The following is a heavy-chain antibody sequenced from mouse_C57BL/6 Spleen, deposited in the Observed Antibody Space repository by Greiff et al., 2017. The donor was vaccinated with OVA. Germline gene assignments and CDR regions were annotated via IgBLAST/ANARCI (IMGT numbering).Heavy chain of an antibody. J-gene: IGHJ3*01. CDR2: INPSSGYT. Sequence: QVQLQQSGAELAKPGASVKLSCKASGYTFTSYWMHWVKQRPGQGLEWIGYINPSSGYTKYNQKFKDKATLTADKSSSTAYMQLSSLTYEDSAVYYCARAHYGSSYPFAYWGQGTLVTVSA. D-gene: IGHD1-1*01. CDR1: GYTFTSYW. CDR3: ARAHYGSSYPFAY. V-gene: IGHV1-7*01.